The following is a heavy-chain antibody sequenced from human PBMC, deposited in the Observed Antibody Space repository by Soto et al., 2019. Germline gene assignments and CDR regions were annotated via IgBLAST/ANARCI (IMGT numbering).Heavy chain of an antibody. CDR3: AKVREGYYYGMDV. CDR2: ISYDGSNK. Sequence: GSLRLSCAASGFTFSSYGMHWVRQAPGKGLEWVAVISYDGSNKYYADSVKGRFTISRDNSKNTLYLQMNSLRAEDTAVYYCAKVREGYYYGMDVWGQGTTVTVSS. D-gene: IGHD1-26*01. CDR1: GFTFSSYG. J-gene: IGHJ6*02. V-gene: IGHV3-30*18.